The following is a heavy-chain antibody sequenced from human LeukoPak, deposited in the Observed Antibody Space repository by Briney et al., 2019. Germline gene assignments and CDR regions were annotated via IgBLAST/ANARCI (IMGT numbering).Heavy chain of an antibody. V-gene: IGHV1-69*13. Sequence: GASVKVSCKASGYTFTSYAMNWVRQAPGQGLEWMGGIIPIFGTANYAQKFQGKVTITADESTSTAYMELSSLRSEDTAVYYCAREVGDGYNPYFDYWGQGTLVTVSS. J-gene: IGHJ4*02. CDR1: GYTFTSYA. CDR2: IIPIFGTA. CDR3: AREVGDGYNPYFDY. D-gene: IGHD5-24*01.